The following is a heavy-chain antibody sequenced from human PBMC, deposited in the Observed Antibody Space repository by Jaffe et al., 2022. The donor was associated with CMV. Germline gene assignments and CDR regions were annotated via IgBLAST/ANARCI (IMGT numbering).Heavy chain of an antibody. J-gene: IGHJ6*02. Sequence: QVQLQESGPGLVKPSETLSLTCTVSGGSVSSGSYYWSWIRQPPGKGLEWIGYIYYSGSTNYNPSLKSRVTISVDTSKNQFSLKLSSVTAADTAVYYCARGSHIVVVPAAIAGMDVWGQGTTVTVSS. CDR1: GGSVSSGSYY. V-gene: IGHV4-61*01. CDR2: IYYSGST. CDR3: ARGSHIVVVPAAIAGMDV. D-gene: IGHD2-2*02.